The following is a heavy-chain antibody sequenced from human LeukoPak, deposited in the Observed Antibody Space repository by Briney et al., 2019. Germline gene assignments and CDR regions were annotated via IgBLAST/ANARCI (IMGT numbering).Heavy chain of an antibody. CDR3: ARGPRITMVRGGQWYYYMDV. V-gene: IGHV1-46*01. CDR1: GYTFTSYY. J-gene: IGHJ6*03. Sequence: ASVKVSCKASGYTFTSYYIHWVRQAPGQGLEWMGLINPSGGSTNYAQKFQDRVTMTRDTSTSTVYMELSSLRSEDTAVYYCARGPRITMVRGGQWYYYMDVWGKGTTVTISS. D-gene: IGHD3-10*01. CDR2: INPSGGST.